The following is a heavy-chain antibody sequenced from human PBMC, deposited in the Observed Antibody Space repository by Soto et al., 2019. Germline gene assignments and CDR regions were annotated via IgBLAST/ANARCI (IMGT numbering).Heavy chain of an antibody. V-gene: IGHV3-30*18. CDR2: ISYDGSNK. CDR3: AKDSLYSSSLHDAFDI. Sequence: GGSLRLSCAASGFTFSSYGMHWVRQAPGKGLEWVAVISYDGSNKYYADSVKGRFTISRDNSKNTLYLQMNSLRAEDTAVYYCAKDSLYSSSLHDAFDIWGQGTMVTVSS. D-gene: IGHD6-13*01. CDR1: GFTFSSYG. J-gene: IGHJ3*02.